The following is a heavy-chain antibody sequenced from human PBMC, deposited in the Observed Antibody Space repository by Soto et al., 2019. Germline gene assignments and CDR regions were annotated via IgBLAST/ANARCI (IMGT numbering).Heavy chain of an antibody. Sequence: SETLSLTCTVSGGSISSSSYCWGWIRQPPGKGLEWIGSIYYSGSTYYNPSLKSRVTISVDTSKNQFSLKLSSVTAAATAVYYCARHEWTYYDILTGSYGMDVWGQGTTVTVSS. CDR3: ARHEWTYYDILTGSYGMDV. D-gene: IGHD3-9*01. J-gene: IGHJ6*02. CDR2: IYYSGST. V-gene: IGHV4-39*01. CDR1: GGSISSSSYC.